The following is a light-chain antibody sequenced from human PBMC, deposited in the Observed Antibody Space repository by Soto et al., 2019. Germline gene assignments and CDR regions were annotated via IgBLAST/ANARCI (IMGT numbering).Light chain of an antibody. CDR1: HNINNY. CDR3: QQYDNLPPLT. V-gene: IGKV1-33*01. Sequence: DIQMTQSPSSLFASVGDRVTITCQARHNINNYLNWYQQKPGRAPKLLIYDASNLETWVPSRFSGSGSGTDFAFPISSLQPEDSAVYFCQQYDNLPPLTFGGGTQVEIK. CDR2: DAS. J-gene: IGKJ4*01.